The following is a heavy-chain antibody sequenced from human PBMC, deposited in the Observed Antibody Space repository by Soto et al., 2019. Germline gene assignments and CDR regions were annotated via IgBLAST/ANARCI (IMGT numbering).Heavy chain of an antibody. V-gene: IGHV3-30*03. J-gene: IGHJ5*02. CDR3: ARKSYDLPFDP. CDR2: ISYDGSNK. Sequence: PGGSLRLSCAASGFTFSSYGMHWVRQAPGKGLEWVAVISYDGSNKYYADSVKGRFTISRDNSKNTLYLQMNSLRAEDTAVYYCARKSYDLPFDPWGQGTLVTVSS. D-gene: IGHD3-3*01. CDR1: GFTFSSYG.